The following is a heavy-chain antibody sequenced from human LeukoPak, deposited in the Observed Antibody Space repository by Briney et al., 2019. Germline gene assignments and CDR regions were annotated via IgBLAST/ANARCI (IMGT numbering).Heavy chain of an antibody. J-gene: IGHJ4*02. D-gene: IGHD1-1*01. V-gene: IGHV1-2*06. CDR2: INPNSGNT. CDR3: ARPGSTGTTGFHQ. Sequence: GASVKVSCKASGYTFIEYYIHWVRQAPVQGLEWMGRINPNSGNTNSAQKFQGRVTMTRDTSISTAYMELSRLRSDDTAVYYCARPGSTGTTGFHQWGQGTLVTVSS. CDR1: GYTFIEYY.